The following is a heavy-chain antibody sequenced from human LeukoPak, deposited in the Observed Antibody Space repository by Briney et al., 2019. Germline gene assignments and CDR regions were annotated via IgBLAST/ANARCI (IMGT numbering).Heavy chain of an antibody. CDR2: IYYSGST. CDR1: GYSISSGYY. V-gene: IGHV4-61*01. D-gene: IGHD5-24*01. J-gene: IGHJ2*01. CDR3: ARVPSTMANPTIDWYFDL. Sequence: PSETLSLTCTVSGYSISSGYYWSWIRQPPGKGLEWIGYIYYSGSTNYNPSLKSRVTISVDTSKNQFSLKLSSVTAADTAVYYCARVPSTMANPTIDWYFDLWGRGTLVTVSS.